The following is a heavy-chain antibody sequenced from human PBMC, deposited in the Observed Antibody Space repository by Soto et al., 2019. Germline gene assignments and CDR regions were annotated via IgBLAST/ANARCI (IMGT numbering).Heavy chain of an antibody. D-gene: IGHD5-12*01. V-gene: IGHV3-74*01. CDR3: SSYSGYNHPRY. CDR1: GFTFSSYW. CDR2: INSDGSST. Sequence: GGSLRLSCAASGFTFSSYWMHWVRQAPGKGLVWVSRINSDGSSTSYADSVKGRFTISRDNAKNTLYLQMNSLRAEDTAVYSCSSYSGYNHPRYWGQGTLVTVSS. J-gene: IGHJ4*02.